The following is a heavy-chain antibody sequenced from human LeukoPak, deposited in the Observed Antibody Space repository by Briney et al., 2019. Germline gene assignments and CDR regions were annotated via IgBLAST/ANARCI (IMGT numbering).Heavy chain of an antibody. J-gene: IGHJ6*03. CDR3: ARDPYSGSYGNYYYYFMDV. Sequence: GGSLTLSCEDSGFTFRSYEMNWVRQAPGKGLEWVSSITSGSSYIYYADSVKGRFTISRDNAKNSLYLQMNSLRAEDTAVYYCARDPYSGSYGNYYYYFMDVWGKGTTVTISS. D-gene: IGHD1-26*01. CDR1: GFTFRSYE. V-gene: IGHV3-21*01. CDR2: ITSGSSYI.